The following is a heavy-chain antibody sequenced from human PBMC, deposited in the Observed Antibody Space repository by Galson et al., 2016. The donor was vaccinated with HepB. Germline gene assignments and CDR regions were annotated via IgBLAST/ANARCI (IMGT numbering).Heavy chain of an antibody. CDR2: MNPDTGNT. V-gene: IGHV1-8*01. J-gene: IGHJ5*02. CDR3: ARVGYCSGGGCCPLQQHYHYNWFDP. CDR1: GYTFISYD. Sequence: SVKVSCKASGYTFISYDVNWVRQATGQGLEWMGWMNPDTGNTGYAQKFQGRVTVTRNTSINTAYMELSSLTSEDTAVYYCARVGYCSGGGCCPLQQHYHYNWFDPWGQGTLVTVSS. D-gene: IGHD2-15*01.